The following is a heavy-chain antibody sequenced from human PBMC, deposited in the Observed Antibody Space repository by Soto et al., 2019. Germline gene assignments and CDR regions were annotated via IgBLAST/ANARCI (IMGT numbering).Heavy chain of an antibody. V-gene: IGHV3-48*04. CDR2: ISSSSTI. J-gene: IGHJ4*02. CDR1: GFTFSSYS. CDR3: AREYSSSSGVDY. Sequence: GGSLRLSCAASGFTFSSYSMNWVRQAPGKGLEWVSYISSSSTIYYADSVKGRFTISRDNAKNSLYLQMNSLRAEDTAVYYCAREYSSSSGVDYWGQGTLVTVSS. D-gene: IGHD6-6*01.